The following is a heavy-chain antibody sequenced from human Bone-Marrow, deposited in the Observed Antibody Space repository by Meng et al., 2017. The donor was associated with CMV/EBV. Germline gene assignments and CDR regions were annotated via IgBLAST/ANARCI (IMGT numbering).Heavy chain of an antibody. CDR1: GFTFSNYW. Sequence: GESLKISCAASGFTFSNYWMSWVRQAPGKGLEWVANIKQDGNEKYYVDSVKGRFTISRDNAKNSLYLQMNSLRAEDMAVYYCARGWDYWYFDLWGRGTLVTVSS. D-gene: IGHD1-26*01. CDR2: IKQDGNEK. CDR3: ARGWDYWYFDL. J-gene: IGHJ2*01. V-gene: IGHV3-7*01.